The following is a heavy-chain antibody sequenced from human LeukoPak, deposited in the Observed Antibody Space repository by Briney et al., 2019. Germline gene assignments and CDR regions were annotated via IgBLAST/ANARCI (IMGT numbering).Heavy chain of an antibody. J-gene: IGHJ6*02. CDR3: TTGVAVAGSYYYYGMDV. Sequence: GGSLRLSCAASGFTFSNAWMSWVRQAPGKGLEWVGRIKSKTDGGTTDYAAPVKGRFTISRDDSKNTLYLQMNSLKTEDTAVYYCTTGVAVAGSYYYYGMDVWGQGTTVTVSS. CDR2: IKSKTDGGTT. V-gene: IGHV3-15*01. CDR1: GFTFSNAW. D-gene: IGHD6-19*01.